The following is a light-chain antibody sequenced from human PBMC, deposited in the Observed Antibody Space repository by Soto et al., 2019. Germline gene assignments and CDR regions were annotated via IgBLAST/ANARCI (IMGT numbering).Light chain of an antibody. Sequence: QSALTQPASVSGSPGQSITISCTGTSRDVGGHDYVSWYQQHPGKAPKLIIFEVSNRPSGVSNRFSGSKSGNTASLTVSGLQAEDEADYYCTSYAGSDNLVFGGGTKLTVL. CDR3: TSYAGSDNLV. CDR1: SRDVGGHDY. J-gene: IGLJ2*01. CDR2: EVS. V-gene: IGLV2-14*01.